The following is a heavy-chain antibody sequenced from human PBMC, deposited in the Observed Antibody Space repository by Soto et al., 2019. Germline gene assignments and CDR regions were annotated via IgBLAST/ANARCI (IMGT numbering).Heavy chain of an antibody. CDR3: ARDQGPVEMATAASFDY. CDR2: INPSGGST. D-gene: IGHD5-12*01. Sequence: ASVKVSCKASGYTFTSYYMHWVRQAPGQGLEWMGIINPSGGSTSYAQKFQGRVTMTRDTSTSTVYMELSSLRSEDTAVYYCARDQGPVEMATAASFDYWGQGTLVTVSS. J-gene: IGHJ4*02. CDR1: GYTFTSYY. V-gene: IGHV1-46*01.